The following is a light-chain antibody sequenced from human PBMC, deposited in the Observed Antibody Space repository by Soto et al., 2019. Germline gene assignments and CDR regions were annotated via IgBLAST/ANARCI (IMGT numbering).Light chain of an antibody. CDR1: QNINNF. CDR3: QQANSFPLT. CDR2: DAS. Sequence: DIQMTQSPSSLSASVGDRVTITCRSSQNINNFLNWYQQKPGKAPVLLIYDASSLQSGVPSRFSGSGSGTDFTPIISNLQPEDFAIYYCQQANSFPLTFGGGTKVDIK. J-gene: IGKJ4*01. V-gene: IGKV1-39*01.